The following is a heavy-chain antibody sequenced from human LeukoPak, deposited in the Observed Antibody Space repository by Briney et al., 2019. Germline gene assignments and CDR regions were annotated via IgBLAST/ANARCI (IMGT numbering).Heavy chain of an antibody. CDR3: AKEGGYSYGYSPDY. V-gene: IGHV3-23*01. D-gene: IGHD5-18*01. CDR2: ISGSSGST. CDR1: GFTFSSYA. Sequence: PGGSLRLSCAASGFTFSSYAMSWVRQAPGKGLEWVSAISGSSGSTYYADSVKGRFTISRDNSKNTLYLQMNSLRAEDTAVYYCAKEGGYSYGYSPDYWGQGTLVAVSS. J-gene: IGHJ4*02.